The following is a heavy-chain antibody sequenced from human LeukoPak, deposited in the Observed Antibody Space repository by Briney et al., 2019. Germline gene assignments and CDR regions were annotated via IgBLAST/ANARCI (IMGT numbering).Heavy chain of an antibody. D-gene: IGHD3-10*01. CDR2: ISAYNGNT. V-gene: IGHV1-18*01. CDR3: ARDTVVVRGVIIINWFDP. CDR1: GDTFTSYG. Sequence: ASVTVSCKASGDTFTSYGISWVRQAPGQGREWMGWISAYNGNTNYAQKLQGRVTMTTDTYTSTAYMELRSLSSADTAVYYCARDTVVVRGVIIINWFDPWGQGTLVTVSS. J-gene: IGHJ5*02.